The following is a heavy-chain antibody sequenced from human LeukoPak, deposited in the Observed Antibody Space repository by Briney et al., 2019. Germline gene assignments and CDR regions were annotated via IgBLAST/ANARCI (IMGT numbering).Heavy chain of an antibody. Sequence: ASVKVSCKASGYTFTGHYMHWVRQAPGQGIEWMGWINSDSGGTKYAQKFQGSVIMTRVTSISTAYMELSRLKSDDTAVYYCARGRVHSWSDAFDIWGQGTTVTVSS. D-gene: IGHD1-1*01. CDR3: ARGRVHSWSDAFDI. CDR1: GYTFTGHY. V-gene: IGHV1-2*02. CDR2: INSDSGGT. J-gene: IGHJ3*02.